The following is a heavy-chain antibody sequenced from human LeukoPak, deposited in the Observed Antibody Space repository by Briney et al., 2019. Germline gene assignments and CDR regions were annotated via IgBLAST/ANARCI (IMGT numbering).Heavy chain of an antibody. D-gene: IGHD3-22*01. J-gene: IGHJ4*02. V-gene: IGHV3-30*02. CDR3: AASSGSGNYAYYFDY. Sequence: GGSLRLSCAASGYTFSNYGMHWVRQAPGKGLEWVAFIRYHGSNKSYADSVKGRFTISRDIGKNSLYLQMNSLRAEDTAVYYCAASSGSGNYAYYFDYWGQGTLVTVSS. CDR2: IRYHGSNK. CDR1: GYTFSNYG.